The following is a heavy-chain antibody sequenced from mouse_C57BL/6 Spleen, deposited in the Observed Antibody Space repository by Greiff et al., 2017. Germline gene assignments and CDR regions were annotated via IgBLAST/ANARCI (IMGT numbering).Heavy chain of an antibody. Sequence: QVHVKQSGAELVKPGASVKISCKASGYAFSSYWMNWVKPRPGKGLAWIGQIYPGDGDTNSNGKFKGKATLTAAKSSSTAYMQLSSLTSEDSAVYFCARGIYYGKNYAMDYWGQGTSVTVSS. V-gene: IGHV1-80*01. CDR2: IYPGDGDT. CDR1: GYAFSSYW. CDR3: ARGIYYGKNYAMDY. D-gene: IGHD2-1*01. J-gene: IGHJ4*01.